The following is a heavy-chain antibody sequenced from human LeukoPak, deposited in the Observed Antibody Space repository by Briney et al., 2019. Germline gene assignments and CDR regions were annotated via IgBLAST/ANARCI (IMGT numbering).Heavy chain of an antibody. CDR1: GGSISSYY. Sequence: SETLSLTCTVSGGSISSYYWSWIRQPPGKGLEWIGYIYYSGSTNYNPSLKSRVTISVDTSKNQFSLKLSSVTAADTAVYYCARDGDSIPFDYWGQGTLVTVSS. CDR3: ARDGDSIPFDY. CDR2: IYYSGST. D-gene: IGHD4-17*01. J-gene: IGHJ4*02. V-gene: IGHV4-59*01.